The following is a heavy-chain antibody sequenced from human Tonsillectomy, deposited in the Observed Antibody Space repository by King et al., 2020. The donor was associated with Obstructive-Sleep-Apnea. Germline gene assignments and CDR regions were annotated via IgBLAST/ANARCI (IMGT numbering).Heavy chain of an antibody. CDR1: GFSFSTAW. J-gene: IGHJ6*02. D-gene: IGHD3-10*01. V-gene: IGHV3-15*01. CDR3: TTDDPMLLEVPARPREYYYTLDV. Sequence: VQLVESGGRLVKPGESLRLSCAASGFSFSTAWMSWVRQAPGKGLEWVGRVKTRADGGTADYAAPVRGRFTISRDDSKQTLYLQMNSLTTEDTAVYYCTTDDPMLLEVPARPREYYYTLDVWGQGTTVTVSS. CDR2: VKTRADGGTA.